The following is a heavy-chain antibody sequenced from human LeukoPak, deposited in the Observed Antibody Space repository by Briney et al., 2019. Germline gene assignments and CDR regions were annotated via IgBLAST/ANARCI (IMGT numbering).Heavy chain of an antibody. V-gene: IGHV4-39*01. Sequence: ASETLSLTCTVSGGSISSSSYYWGWIRQPPGKGLEWIGSIYYSGSTYYNPSLKSRVTISVDTSKNQFSLTLSSVTAAYTAVYYCFTGGIAALYYLDYWGQGTLVTVSS. CDR2: IYYSGST. D-gene: IGHD6-13*01. CDR1: GGSISSSSYY. CDR3: FTGGIAALYYLDY. J-gene: IGHJ4*02.